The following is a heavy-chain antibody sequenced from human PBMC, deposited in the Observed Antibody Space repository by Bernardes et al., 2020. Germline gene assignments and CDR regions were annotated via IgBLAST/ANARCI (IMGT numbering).Heavy chain of an antibody. CDR1: GFTFSSYT. CDR2: ITSSSNYI. Sequence: GGSLRLSRAASGFTFSSYTMNWVRQAPGKGLEWVSSITSSSNYIYYADSVKGRFTISRDNAKNSLYLQMNSLRTEDTAVYYCANDDDFWSGYFAWGQEARPGAFAIWGQGTMVTVSS. CDR3: ANDDDFWSGYFAWGQEARPGAFAI. V-gene: IGHV3-21*06. J-gene: IGHJ3*02. D-gene: IGHD3-3*01.